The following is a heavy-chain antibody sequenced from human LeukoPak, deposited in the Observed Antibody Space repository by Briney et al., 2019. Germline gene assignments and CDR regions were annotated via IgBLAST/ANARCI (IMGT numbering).Heavy chain of an antibody. V-gene: IGHV3-23*01. Sequence: GGPLRLSCEASGFTFSRFAMSWVRQAPGKGLEWVSSIGGSDRTTYYADSVKGRFTISRDNSKNIPYLQMNSLRADDTALYYCAKDGNYLDSSGYLIPFDYWGLGTLVTVSS. CDR2: IGGSDRTT. D-gene: IGHD3-22*01. CDR3: AKDGNYLDSSGYLIPFDY. J-gene: IGHJ4*02. CDR1: GFTFSRFA.